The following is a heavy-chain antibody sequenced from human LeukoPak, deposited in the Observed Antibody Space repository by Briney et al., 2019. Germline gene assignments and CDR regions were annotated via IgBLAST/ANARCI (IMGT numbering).Heavy chain of an antibody. Sequence: PGRSLRLSCAASGFTFSSYGMHWVRQAPGKGLEWVAVISYDGSNKYYADSVKGRFTISRDNSKNTLYLQMNSLRAEDTAVYYCAKDLWAYCGGDCFFDYWGQGTLVTVSS. CDR2: ISYDGSNK. D-gene: IGHD2-21*02. CDR1: GFTFSSYG. J-gene: IGHJ4*02. CDR3: AKDLWAYCGGDCFFDY. V-gene: IGHV3-30*18.